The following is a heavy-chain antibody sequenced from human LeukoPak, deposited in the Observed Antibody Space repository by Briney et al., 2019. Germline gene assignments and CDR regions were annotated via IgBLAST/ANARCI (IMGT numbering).Heavy chain of an antibody. CDR1: GFTFSSYG. V-gene: IGHV3-30*19. J-gene: IGHJ4*02. Sequence: GGSLRLSCAASGFTFSSYGMHWVRQAPGKGLEWVAVISYDGSNKYYADSVKGRFTISRDNSKNTLYLQMNSLRAEDTAVYYCARVRGMTTVTTPFDYWGQGTLVTVSS. CDR2: ISYDGSNK. D-gene: IGHD4-17*01. CDR3: ARVRGMTTVTTPFDY.